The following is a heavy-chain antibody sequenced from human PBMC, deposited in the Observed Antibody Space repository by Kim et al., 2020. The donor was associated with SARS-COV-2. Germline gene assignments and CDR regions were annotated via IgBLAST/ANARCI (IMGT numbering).Heavy chain of an antibody. D-gene: IGHD3-10*01. V-gene: IGHV6-1*01. Sequence: SQTLSLTCAISGDSVSSNSAAWNWIWQSPSRGLEWLGRTYYRSKWYNDYAVSVKSRITINPDTSKNQFSLQLNSVTPEDTAVYYCARSSNYYGSGSHLGDFDYWGQGTLVTVSS. CDR3: ARSSNYYGSGSHLGDFDY. CDR2: TYYRSKWYN. CDR1: GDSVSSNSAA. J-gene: IGHJ4*02.